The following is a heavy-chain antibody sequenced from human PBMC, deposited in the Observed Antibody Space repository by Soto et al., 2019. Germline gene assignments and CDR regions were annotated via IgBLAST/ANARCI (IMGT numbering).Heavy chain of an antibody. D-gene: IGHD2-21*01. J-gene: IGHJ3*02. V-gene: IGHV1-69*01. Sequence: QVQLVQSGAEVKKPGSSVKVSCKASGGTFSSYAISWVRQAPGQGLEWMGGIIHIFGTANYAQKFQGRVTIAADESTSTAYMELSGLRSEDTDVYYCARSRQDTLVKDAFDIWGQGTMVTVSS. CDR3: ARSRQDTLVKDAFDI. CDR2: IIHIFGTA. CDR1: GGTFSSYA.